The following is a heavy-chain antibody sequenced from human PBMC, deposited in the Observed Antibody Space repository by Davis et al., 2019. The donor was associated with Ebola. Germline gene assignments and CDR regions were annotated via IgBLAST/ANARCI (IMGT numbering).Heavy chain of an antibody. D-gene: IGHD3-9*01. J-gene: IGHJ4*02. CDR3: ARIRYFDWLHFDY. Sequence: LRLSCTVSGGSISSYYWSWIRQPPGKALEWLALIDWDDDKYYSTSLKTRLTISKDTSKNQVVLTMTNMDPVDTATYYCARIRYFDWLHFDYWGQGTLVTVSS. CDR2: IDWDDDK. V-gene: IGHV2-70*01. CDR1: GGSISSYYW.